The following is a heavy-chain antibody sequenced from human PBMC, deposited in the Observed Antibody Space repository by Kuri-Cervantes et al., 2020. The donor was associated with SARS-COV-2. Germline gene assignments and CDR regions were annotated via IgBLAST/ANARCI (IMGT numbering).Heavy chain of an antibody. CDR2: ISYDGSNK. CDR1: GFTFSSYA. Sequence: GGSLRLSCAASGFTFSSYAMHWVHQAPGKGLEWVAVISYDGSNKYYADSVKGRFTISRDKSKNILTLQMNGIRPEDTAVYYCASTQSRFLEWAPFDYWGQGTLVTVSS. D-gene: IGHD3-3*01. V-gene: IGHV3-30-3*01. CDR3: ASTQSRFLEWAPFDY. J-gene: IGHJ4*02.